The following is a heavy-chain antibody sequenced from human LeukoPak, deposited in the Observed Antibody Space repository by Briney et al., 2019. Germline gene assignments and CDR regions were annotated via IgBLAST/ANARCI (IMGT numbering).Heavy chain of an antibody. CDR1: GYSFTSYW. CDR3: ARGSGSYHTAYMN. Sequence: GESLKISCKRSGYSFTSYWIGWVRKMLGKGLRWMGIFYPGDSATRYSPSFQGHVTISADKTLSTAYLQWSSLKASDTAMYCCARGSGSYHTAYMNWGQGSPVTVSS. V-gene: IGHV5-51*01. D-gene: IGHD1-26*01. J-gene: IGHJ4*02. CDR2: FYPGDSAT.